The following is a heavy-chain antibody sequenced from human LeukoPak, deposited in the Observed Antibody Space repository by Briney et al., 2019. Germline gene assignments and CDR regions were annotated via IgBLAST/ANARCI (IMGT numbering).Heavy chain of an antibody. V-gene: IGHV3-20*01. CDR2: INWNGANT. J-gene: IGHJ3*01. Sequence: GGSLRLSCAASGFNFNDYGMTWVRQGPGKGLEWVSGINWNGANTGYADSMKDRFTISRDHAKNSLFLQMNSLRVEDTALYHCARVGWDLHTFDLWGPGTVVTVSS. CDR1: GFNFNDYG. CDR3: ARVGWDLHTFDL. D-gene: IGHD1-26*01.